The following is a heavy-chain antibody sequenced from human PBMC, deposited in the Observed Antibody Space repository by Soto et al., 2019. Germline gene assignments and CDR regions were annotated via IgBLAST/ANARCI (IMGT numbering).Heavy chain of an antibody. CDR3: DQAISRERQIDY. CDR1: GFTFSNYA. J-gene: IGHJ4*02. D-gene: IGHD1-26*01. CDR2: ISSTADGT. Sequence: EVQLLESGGGLVQPGGSLRLSCAASGFTFSNYAMGWVRQAPGKGLEWVSTISSTADGTDYADSVKGRFTISRDNSKNTLYLQMNSLRAEDTAVYDCDQAISRERQIDYWGQGTLVTVSS. V-gene: IGHV3-23*01.